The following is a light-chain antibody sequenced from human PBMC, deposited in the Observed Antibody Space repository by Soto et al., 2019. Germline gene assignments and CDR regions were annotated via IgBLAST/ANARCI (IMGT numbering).Light chain of an antibody. CDR2: NDS. J-gene: IGLJ1*01. CDR3: ASWDASLSLLYV. CDR1: SSNIGGNT. V-gene: IGLV1-44*01. Sequence: QSALTQPPSASGTPGQRVTISCSGSSSNIGGNTVNWYQQLPGTAPRLLIYNDSQRPPGVPDRFSASKSGTSASLAISGLQSEDEADYYCASWDASLSLLYVFGTGTKVTVL.